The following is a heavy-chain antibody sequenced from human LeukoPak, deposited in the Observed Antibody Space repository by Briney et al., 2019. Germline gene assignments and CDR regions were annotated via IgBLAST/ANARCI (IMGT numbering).Heavy chain of an antibody. J-gene: IGHJ3*02. CDR2: IIPIFGTA. D-gene: IGHD6-6*01. CDR1: GGTFSSYA. CDR3: ARDWDYSRSSDTFDI. V-gene: IGHV1-69*05. Sequence: GASVKVSCKASGGTFSSYAISWVRQAPGQGLEWMGGIIPIFGTANYAQKFQGRVTMTTDTSTRTAYMELRSLRSDDTATYYCARDWDYSRSSDTFDIWGQGTMVTVSS.